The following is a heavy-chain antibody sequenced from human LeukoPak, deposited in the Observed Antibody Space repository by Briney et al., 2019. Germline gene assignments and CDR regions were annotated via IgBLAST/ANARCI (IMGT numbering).Heavy chain of an antibody. CDR3: ARGPSGYHNT. Sequence: TGGSLRLSCAASGFTFSSYGISWVRQAPGKGLGWVSSISGSGGSTYYADSVKGRFTISRDNSKNTLYLQMNSLRAEDTAVYYCARGPSGYHNTGGQGTLVTVSS. V-gene: IGHV3-23*01. D-gene: IGHD5-12*01. CDR2: ISGSGGST. CDR1: GFTFSSYG. J-gene: IGHJ4*02.